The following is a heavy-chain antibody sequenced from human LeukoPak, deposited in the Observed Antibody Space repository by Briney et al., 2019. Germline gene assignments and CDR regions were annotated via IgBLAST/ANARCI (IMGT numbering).Heavy chain of an antibody. CDR1: GYTFTSYD. D-gene: IGHD5-18*01. Sequence: ASVKVSCKASGYTFTSYDINWVRQATGQGLEWMGWMNPNSGNTGYAQKFQGRLTMTRDTSISTAYMELSSLRSEDTAVYYCARARGYSYGYEDYWGQGTLVTASS. J-gene: IGHJ4*02. V-gene: IGHV1-8*01. CDR3: ARARGYSYGYEDY. CDR2: MNPNSGNT.